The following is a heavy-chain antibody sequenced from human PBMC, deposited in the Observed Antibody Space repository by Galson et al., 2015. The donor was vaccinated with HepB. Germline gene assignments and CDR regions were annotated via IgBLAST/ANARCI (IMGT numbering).Heavy chain of an antibody. D-gene: IGHD6-19*01. V-gene: IGHV3-30-3*01. CDR2: ISYDGSNK. Sequence: SLRLSCAASGFTFSSYAMHWVRQAPGKGLEWVAVISYDGSNKYYADSVKGRFTISRDNSKKTLYLQMNRLRAEDTAVYYCASDPDPQARDAVAGTLYYGMDVWGQGTTVTVSS. J-gene: IGHJ6*02. CDR3: ASDPDPQARDAVAGTLYYGMDV. CDR1: GFTFSSYA.